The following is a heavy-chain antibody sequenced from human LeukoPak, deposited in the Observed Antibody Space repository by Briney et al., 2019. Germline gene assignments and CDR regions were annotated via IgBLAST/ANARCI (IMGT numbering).Heavy chain of an antibody. CDR2: IHSTGRT. J-gene: IGHJ4*02. CDR3: GRQGDIAADYFLDF. D-gene: IGHD2-15*01. V-gene: IGHV4-4*07. CDR1: SGSINRYY. Sequence: PSETLSLTCTVSSGSINRYYWGWVRQPPGKGLEWIGRIHSTGRTKYNPSLKSRVTMSIDTSNNQFSLNLRSMAAADPAVYYCGRQGDIAADYFLDFWGQGTLVAVS.